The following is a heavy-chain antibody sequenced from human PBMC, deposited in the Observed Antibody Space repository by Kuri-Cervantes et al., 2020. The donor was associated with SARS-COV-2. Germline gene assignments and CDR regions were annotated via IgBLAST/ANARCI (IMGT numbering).Heavy chain of an antibody. CDR2: IYYTGKS. CDR3: ASGNDFSLDY. CDR1: YASMTSFY. Sequence: ESLMISCTVSYASMTSFYWSWIRQSPGRGLEWIGYIYYTGKSNYNPSLESRVSMSLAASESRFFLTLTSVTAADTAMYYCASGNDFSLDYWGQGIRVTVSS. D-gene: IGHD4-11*01. J-gene: IGHJ4*02. V-gene: IGHV4-59*01.